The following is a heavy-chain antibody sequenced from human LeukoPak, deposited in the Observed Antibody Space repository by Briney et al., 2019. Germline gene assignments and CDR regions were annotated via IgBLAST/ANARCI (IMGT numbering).Heavy chain of an antibody. CDR1: GGSISSYY. Sequence: SETLSLTCTVSGGSISSYYWSWIRQPPGKGLEWIGYIYYSGSTNYNPSLKSRATISVDTSKNQFSLKLSSVTDAETDVYYCARLTSGYYYDSSGSPYYYYGMDVWGQGTTVTVSS. D-gene: IGHD3-22*01. CDR3: ARLTSGYYYDSSGSPYYYYGMDV. V-gene: IGHV4-59*08. CDR2: IYYSGST. J-gene: IGHJ6*02.